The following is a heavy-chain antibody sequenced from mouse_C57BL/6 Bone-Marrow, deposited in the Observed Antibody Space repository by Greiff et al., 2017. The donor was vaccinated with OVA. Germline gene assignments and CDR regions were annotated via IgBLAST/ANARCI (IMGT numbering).Heavy chain of an antibody. V-gene: IGHV1-59*01. Sequence: QVQLKQPGAELVRPGTSVKLSCKASGYTFTSYWMHWVKQRPGQGLEWIGVIDPSDSYTNYNQKFKGKATLTVATSSSTAYMQLSSLTSEDSAVYYWAREEDYYGSSYYFDYWGQGTTLTVSS. CDR1: GYTFTSYW. D-gene: IGHD1-1*01. CDR3: AREEDYYGSSYYFDY. CDR2: IDPSDSYT. J-gene: IGHJ2*01.